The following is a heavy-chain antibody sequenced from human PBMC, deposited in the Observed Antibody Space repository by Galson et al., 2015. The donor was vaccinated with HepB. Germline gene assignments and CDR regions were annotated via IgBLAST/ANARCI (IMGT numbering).Heavy chain of an antibody. CDR2: INAGNGNT. D-gene: IGHD6-13*01. J-gene: IGHJ4*02. V-gene: IGHV1-3*01. CDR3: ARIALAAAGEAPNFDY. CDR1: GYTFTSYA. Sequence: SVKVSCKASGYTFTSYAMHWVRQAPGQRLEWMGWINAGNGNTKYSQKFQGRVTITRDTSASTAYMELSSLRSEDTAVYYCARIALAAAGEAPNFDYWGQGTLVTVSS.